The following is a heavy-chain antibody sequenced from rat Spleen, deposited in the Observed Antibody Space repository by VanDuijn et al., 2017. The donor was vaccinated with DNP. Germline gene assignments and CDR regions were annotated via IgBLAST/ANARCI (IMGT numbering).Heavy chain of an antibody. V-gene: IGHV5-22*01. Sequence: EVQLVESGGGLVQPGRSLKLSCAASGFTFSAYYMAWVRQAPAKGLEWVAYIGSPAYAPYYADSVKGRFTISRDNAKNPLYLQMNSLRSEDMATYYCARWNSGHFDYWGQGVMVTVSS. CDR1: GFTFSAYY. CDR2: IGSPAYAP. CDR3: ARWNSGHFDY. J-gene: IGHJ2*01. D-gene: IGHD4-3*01.